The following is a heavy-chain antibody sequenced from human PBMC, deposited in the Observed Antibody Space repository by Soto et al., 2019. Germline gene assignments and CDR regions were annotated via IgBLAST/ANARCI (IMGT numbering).Heavy chain of an antibody. CDR3: ARDKFRLHCSGGSCYSWGMDV. Sequence: PSETLSLTCTVSGGSISSGGYYWSWIRQHPGKGLEWIGYIYYSGSTYYNPSLKSRVTISVDTSKNQFSLKLSSVTAADTAVYYCARDKFRLHCSGGSCYSWGMDVWGQGTTVTVSS. D-gene: IGHD2-15*01. CDR2: IYYSGST. J-gene: IGHJ6*02. V-gene: IGHV4-31*03. CDR1: GGSISSGGYY.